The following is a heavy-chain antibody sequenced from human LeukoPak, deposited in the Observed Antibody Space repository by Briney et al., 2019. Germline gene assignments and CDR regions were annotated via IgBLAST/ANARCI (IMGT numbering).Heavy chain of an antibody. CDR3: ARDREPDPRYGSGTPRNWFDP. CDR2: ISSSSTYI. J-gene: IGHJ5*02. CDR1: GFSGFTFSSYS. Sequence: GGSLRLSCAASGFSGFTFSSYSMNWVRQAPGKGLEWVSSISSSSTYIYYADSVKGRFTISRDNAKNSLYLQMNSLRVEDTAVYYCARDREPDPRYGSGTPRNWFDPWGQGTLVTVSS. D-gene: IGHD3-10*01. V-gene: IGHV3-21*01.